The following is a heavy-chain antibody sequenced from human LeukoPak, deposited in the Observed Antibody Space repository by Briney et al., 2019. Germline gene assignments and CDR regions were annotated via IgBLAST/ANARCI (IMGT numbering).Heavy chain of an antibody. D-gene: IGHD6-13*01. J-gene: IGHJ4*02. CDR3: ARKDGTAAGKRCPDY. V-gene: IGHV3-21*01. CDR1: GFTFSSYS. CDR2: ISSSSSYI. Sequence: VGSLRLSCAASGFTFSSYSMNWVRQAPGKGLEWVSSISSSSSYIYYADSVKGRFTISRDNAKNSLYLQMNSLRAEDTAVYYCARKDGTAAGKRCPDYWGQGTLVTVSS.